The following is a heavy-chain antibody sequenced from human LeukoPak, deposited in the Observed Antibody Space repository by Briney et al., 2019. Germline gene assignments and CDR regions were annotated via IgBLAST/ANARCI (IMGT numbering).Heavy chain of an antibody. V-gene: IGHV3-7*01. CDR1: GFTFSSYA. D-gene: IGHD6-13*01. CDR3: ARGQQLVQYYFDY. CDR2: IKQDGSEK. Sequence: AGGSLRLSCAASGFTFSSYAMSWVRQAPGKGLEWVANIKQDGSEKYYVDSVKGRFTISRDNAKNSLYLQMNSLRAEDTAVYYCARGQQLVQYYFDYWGQGTLVTVSS. J-gene: IGHJ4*02.